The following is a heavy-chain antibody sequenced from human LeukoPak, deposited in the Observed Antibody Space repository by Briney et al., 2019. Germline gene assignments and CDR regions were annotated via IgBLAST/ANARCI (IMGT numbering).Heavy chain of an antibody. CDR2: IHSNGGA. CDR3: ASSNLGSLGQFDP. J-gene: IGHJ5*02. V-gene: IGHV4-59*02. D-gene: IGHD3-10*01. CDR1: GGSVSNYY. Sequence: SETLSLTCTVSGGSVSNYYWSWIRQPPGKGLEWIGFIHSNGGANYNASLNSRATISRDTSRSQVSLKLTSVTAADTAVYYCASSNLGSLGQFDPWGQGTLVTVSS.